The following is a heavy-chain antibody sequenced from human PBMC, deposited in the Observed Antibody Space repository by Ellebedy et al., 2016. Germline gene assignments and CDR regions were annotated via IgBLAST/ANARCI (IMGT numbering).Heavy chain of an antibody. J-gene: IGHJ4*02. CDR2: INHSGST. D-gene: IGHD4-17*01. V-gene: IGHV4-34*01. CDR1: GGSFSGYY. CDR3: ARNGDYALKD. Sequence: SETLSLTCAVYGGSFSGYYWSWIRQPPGKGLEWIGEINHSGSTNYNPSLKSRVTISVDTSQNQFSLKVSSVTAADTAVYYCARNGDYALKDWGQGTLVTVSP.